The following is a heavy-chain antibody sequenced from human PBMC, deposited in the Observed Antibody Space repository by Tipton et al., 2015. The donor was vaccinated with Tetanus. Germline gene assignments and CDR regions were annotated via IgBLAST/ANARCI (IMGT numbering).Heavy chain of an antibody. Sequence: LRLSCTVSGGSVRSGSYHWNWIRQPPGKGLEWFGYISYSGSTNSNYSLKSRITISQDTSKNQFSLKLTSVTAADTAVYYCARANYDFPKKGPFDSWGQGTLVIVSS. CDR3: ARANYDFPKKGPFDS. CDR2: ISYSGST. D-gene: IGHD3-3*01. V-gene: IGHV4-61*01. J-gene: IGHJ4*02. CDR1: GGSVRSGSYH.